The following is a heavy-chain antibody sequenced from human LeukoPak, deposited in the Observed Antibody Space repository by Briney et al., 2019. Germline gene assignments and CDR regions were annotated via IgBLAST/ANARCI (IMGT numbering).Heavy chain of an antibody. CDR2: IIPIFGTA. CDR1: GGTFSSYA. J-gene: IGHJ6*03. D-gene: IGHD2-2*01. CDR3: ASRDIVVVPAAPTYYYYYMDV. Sequence: PAASVKVPCKASGGTFSSYAISWVRQAPGQGLEWMGGIIPIFGTANYAQKFQGRVTITTDESTSTAYMELSSLRSEDTAVYYCASRDIVVVPAAPTYYYYYMDVWGKGTTVTVSS. V-gene: IGHV1-69*05.